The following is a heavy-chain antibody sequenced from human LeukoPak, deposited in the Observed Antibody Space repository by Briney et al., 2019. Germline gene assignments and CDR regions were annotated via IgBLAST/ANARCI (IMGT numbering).Heavy chain of an antibody. CDR3: ARVRGPTLKTCYMDV. V-gene: IGHV3-48*04. D-gene: IGHD3-10*01. CDR2: ISDRSSTI. CDR1: GFTFTEYS. Sequence: GGSLRLSCAASGFTFTEYSIIWVRQAPGKGLEWVSFISDISDRSSTIHYADSVKGRFPISRDNAERSVYLQMNSLRADDTAVYYCARVRGPTLKTCYMDVWGTGTTVTVSS. J-gene: IGHJ6*03.